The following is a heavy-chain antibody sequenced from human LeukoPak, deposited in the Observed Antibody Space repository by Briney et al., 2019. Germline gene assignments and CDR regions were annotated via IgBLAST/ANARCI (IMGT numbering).Heavy chain of an antibody. D-gene: IGHD6-13*01. CDR2: FDPEDGET. Sequence: ASVKVSCKVSGYTLTELSMHWVRQAPGKGLEWMGGFDPEDGETIYAQKFQGRVTMTEDTSTDTAYVELSSLRSEDTAVYYCATVAGYSSSRTKYWFDPWGQGTLVTVSS. V-gene: IGHV1-24*01. J-gene: IGHJ5*02. CDR1: GYTLTELS. CDR3: ATVAGYSSSRTKYWFDP.